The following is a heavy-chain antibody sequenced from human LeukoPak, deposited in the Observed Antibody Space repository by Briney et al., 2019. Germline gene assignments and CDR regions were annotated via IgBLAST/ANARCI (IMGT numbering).Heavy chain of an antibody. V-gene: IGHV3-23*01. CDR2: ISNSGGST. J-gene: IGHJ4*02. CDR3: AKRLSTPRFDY. Sequence: GSLRLSCAASGFIFSQYSMNWVRQAPGKGLEWVSSISNSGGSTYYADSVKGRFTISRDNSKNTLYLQMNSLRAEDTAVYYCAKRLSTPRFDYWGQGTLVTVSS. D-gene: IGHD3-16*01. CDR1: GFIFSQYS.